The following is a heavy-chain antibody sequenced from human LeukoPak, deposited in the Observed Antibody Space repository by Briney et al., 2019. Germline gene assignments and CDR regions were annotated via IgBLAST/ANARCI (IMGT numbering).Heavy chain of an antibody. CDR1: GHNLTDLP. CDR3: ATGGIYSLLDY. D-gene: IGHD1-26*01. J-gene: IGHJ4*02. Sequence: ASVKVSCKVSGHNLTDLPTHWVRQTPGGGLEWMGGLDPEDGETIYAQKFQGRVTMTEDTSTDTAYMELSSLRSEDTAVYYCATGGIYSLLDYWGQGTLVTVSS. V-gene: IGHV1-24*01. CDR2: LDPEDGET.